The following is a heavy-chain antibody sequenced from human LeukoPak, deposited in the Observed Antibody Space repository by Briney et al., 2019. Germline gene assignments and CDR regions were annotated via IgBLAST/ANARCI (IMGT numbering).Heavy chain of an antibody. CDR1: GGSISSSSYY. D-gene: IGHD1-26*01. CDR2: IYYSGST. V-gene: IGHV4-39*07. Sequence: PSETLSLTCTVSGGSISSSSYYWGWIRQPPGKGLEWIGTIYYSGSTYYNPSLKSRVTISADKSKNQFSLKLSSLTAADTAMYYCARVTWELRVGPYYFHYWGQGTLVTVSS. CDR3: ARVTWELRVGPYYFHY. J-gene: IGHJ4*02.